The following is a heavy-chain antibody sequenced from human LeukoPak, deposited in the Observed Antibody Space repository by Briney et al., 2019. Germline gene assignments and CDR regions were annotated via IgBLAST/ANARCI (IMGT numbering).Heavy chain of an antibody. CDR2: IYYSGST. CDR1: GGSVNSGSYY. CDR3: ARAAYSGSYHSDY. V-gene: IGHV4-61*01. Sequence: SETLSLTCTVSGGSVNSGSYYWHWIRQPPGTGLEWIGYIYYSGSTNYNPSLKSRVTISVDTSKNQFSLKLSSVTAADTAVYYCARAAYSGSYHSDYWGQGTLVTVSS. J-gene: IGHJ4*02. D-gene: IGHD1-26*01.